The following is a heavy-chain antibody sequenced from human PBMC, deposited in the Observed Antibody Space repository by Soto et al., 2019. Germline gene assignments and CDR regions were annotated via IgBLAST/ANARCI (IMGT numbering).Heavy chain of an antibody. CDR1: GFTFSSYW. CDR2: INTDGSST. J-gene: IGHJ3*02. CDR3: ASGYSSTWYNAFDS. V-gene: IGHV3-74*01. D-gene: IGHD6-13*01. Sequence: GGSLRLSCAASGFTFSSYWMHWVRQAPGKGLVWVSRINTDGSSTNYADSVKGRFTISRDNAKNTLFLQMNSLRDEDTAVYYCASGYSSTWYNAFDSWGQGTRVTVAS.